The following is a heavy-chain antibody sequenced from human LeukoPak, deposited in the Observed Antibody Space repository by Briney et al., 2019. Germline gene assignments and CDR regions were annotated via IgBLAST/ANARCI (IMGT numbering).Heavy chain of an antibody. CDR3: TRTYYYGSGPNWFDP. D-gene: IGHD3-10*01. V-gene: IGHV3-49*04. J-gene: IGHJ5*02. Sequence: GGSLRLSCTASGFTFGDYAMSWVRQAPGKGLEWVGFIRSKAYGGTTEYAASVKGRFTISRDDSKSIAYLQMNSLKTEDTAAYYCTRTYYYGSGPNWFDPWGQGPLVTVSS. CDR2: IRSKAYGGTT. CDR1: GFTFGDYA.